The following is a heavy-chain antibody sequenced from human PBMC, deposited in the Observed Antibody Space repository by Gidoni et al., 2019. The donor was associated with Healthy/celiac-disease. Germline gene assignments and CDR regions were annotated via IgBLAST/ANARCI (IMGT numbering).Heavy chain of an antibody. J-gene: IGHJ4*02. CDR3: AREVVRYSYGYSPNSGSYNY. D-gene: IGHD5-18*01. Sequence: QVQLQQWGAGLLKLSETLSLTCAVYGGSFSGYYWSWIRQPPGKGLEWIGEINHSGSTNYNPSLKSRVTISVDTSKNQFSLKLSSVTAADTAVYYCAREVVRYSYGYSPNSGSYNYWGQGTLVTVSS. CDR2: INHSGST. V-gene: IGHV4-34*01. CDR1: GGSFSGYY.